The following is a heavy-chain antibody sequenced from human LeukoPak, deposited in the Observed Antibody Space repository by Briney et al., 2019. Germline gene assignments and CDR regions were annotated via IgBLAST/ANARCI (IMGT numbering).Heavy chain of an antibody. CDR2: INHSGST. V-gene: IGHV4-34*01. J-gene: IGHJ4*02. Sequence: PSETLSLTCAVYGGSFSGYYWSWIRQPPGKGLEWIGEINHSGSTNYNPSLKSRVTISVDTSKNQFSLKLSSVTAADTAVYYCARMDGYNWEYYFDYWGQGTPVTVSS. CDR1: GGSFSGYY. CDR3: ARMDGYNWEYYFDY. D-gene: IGHD5-24*01.